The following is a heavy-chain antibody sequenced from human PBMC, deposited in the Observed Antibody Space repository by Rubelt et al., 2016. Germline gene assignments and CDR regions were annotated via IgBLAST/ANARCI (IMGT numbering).Heavy chain of an antibody. D-gene: IGHD6-13*01. J-gene: IGHJ4*02. CDR2: IWYDGSNK. Sequence: GGGVVQPGRSLRLSCAASGFTFSSYGMHWVRQAPGKGLEWVAVIWYDGSNKYYGDSGKGRFTISRDNSKNTVYLQMNSLRAEDTAVYYCARGSSSTPPIDYWGRGTLVTVS. CDR1: GFTFSSYG. V-gene: IGHV3-33*01. CDR3: ARGSSSTPPIDY.